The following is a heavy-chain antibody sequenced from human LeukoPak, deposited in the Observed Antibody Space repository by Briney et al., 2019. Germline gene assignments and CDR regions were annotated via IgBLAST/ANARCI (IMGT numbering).Heavy chain of an antibody. CDR3: AKEGSSTMVRGVIPHEYFDY. J-gene: IGHJ4*02. Sequence: PGGSLRLSCAASGFTFSSYGMHWVRQAPGKGLEWVAVISYDGSNKYYADSVKGRFTISRDNSKNTLYLQMNSLRAEDTAVYYCAKEGSSTMVRGVIPHEYFDYWGQGTLVTVSS. V-gene: IGHV3-30*18. D-gene: IGHD3-10*01. CDR2: ISYDGSNK. CDR1: GFTFSSYG.